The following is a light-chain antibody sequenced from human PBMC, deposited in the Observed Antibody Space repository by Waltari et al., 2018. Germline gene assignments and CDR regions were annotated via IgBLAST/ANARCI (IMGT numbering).Light chain of an antibody. CDR1: QSLSSN. CDR2: GAS. V-gene: IGKV3-15*01. J-gene: IGKJ1*01. Sequence: IVMTQSPATLSVSPGEGATLSCKASQSLSSNLAWYQQKPGQLPRLLIYGASTRAPGIPARFSGSGSGTEFTLTISSLQAEDFAVYYCQERGRTFGQGTKVEIK. CDR3: QERGRT.